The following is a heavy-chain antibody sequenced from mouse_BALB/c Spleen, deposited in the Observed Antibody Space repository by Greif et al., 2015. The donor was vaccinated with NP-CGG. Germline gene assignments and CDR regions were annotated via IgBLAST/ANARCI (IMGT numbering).Heavy chain of an antibody. J-gene: IGHJ4*01. CDR3: ARERGNYAMDF. D-gene: IGHD2-1*01. CDR2: INPGSGGT. CDR1: GYAFTNYV. V-gene: IGHV1-54*01. Sequence: QVQLQQSGAELVRPWTSVKVSCKASGYAFTNYVVQWVQQRSGQGLEWIGVINPGSGGTNYTEKFTGKATLTAEKSSSTAYIQLKSLTSDDSAVYFCARERGNYAMDFWGQGTSVTVSS.